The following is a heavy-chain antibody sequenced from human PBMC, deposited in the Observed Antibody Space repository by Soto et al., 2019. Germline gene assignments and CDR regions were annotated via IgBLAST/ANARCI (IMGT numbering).Heavy chain of an antibody. CDR2: IYHSGGT. V-gene: IGHV4-30-2*01. CDR3: ATFPGGAFDI. Sequence: QLQLQESGSGLVKPSQTLSLTCAVSGGSISSGGYSWSWIRQPPGKGLEWNGYIYHSGGTYYNPSLRSRVTISVDRSKNQFSLKLSSVTAADTAVYYCATFPGGAFDIWGQGTMVTVSS. D-gene: IGHD3-10*01. J-gene: IGHJ3*02. CDR1: GGSISSGGYS.